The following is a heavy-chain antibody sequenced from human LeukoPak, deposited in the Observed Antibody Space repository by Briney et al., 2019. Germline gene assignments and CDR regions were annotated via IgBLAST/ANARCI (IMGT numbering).Heavy chain of an antibody. J-gene: IGHJ3*02. CDR1: GFTFDDYA. V-gene: IGHV3-9*03. Sequence: GRSLRLSCAASGFTFDDYAMHWVAQAPGKGLEWVAGIIRNSGSIGYADSVKGRFTISRDNAKNSPYLQMNSLRAEDMALYYVPKESSDGGSYYDAFDISRQGAMVADCS. CDR3: PKESSDGGSYYDAFDI. CDR2: IIRNSGSI. D-gene: IGHD1-26*01.